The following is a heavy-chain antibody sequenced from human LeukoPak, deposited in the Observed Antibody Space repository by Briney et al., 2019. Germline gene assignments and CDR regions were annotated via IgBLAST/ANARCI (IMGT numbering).Heavy chain of an antibody. J-gene: IGHJ2*01. CDR3: ARVSSRYSYGFRWYLDL. D-gene: IGHD5-18*01. V-gene: IGHV1-3*01. CDR2: INAGNGNT. CDR1: GYTFTSYA. Sequence: ASVKVSCKASGYTFTSYAMHWVRQAPGQRLEWMGWINAGNGNTKYSQKFQGRVTITRDTSASTAYMELNSMRSEDTAVYYCARVSSRYSYGFRWYLDLWGGGTLVNVCS.